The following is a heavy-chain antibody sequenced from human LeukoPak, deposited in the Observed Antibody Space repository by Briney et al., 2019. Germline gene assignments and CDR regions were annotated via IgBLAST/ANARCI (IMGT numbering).Heavy chain of an antibody. CDR2: IIPIFGTA. CDR3: ARDRAGYSSGWYDY. D-gene: IGHD6-19*01. Sequence: WASVKVSCKASGGTFSSYAISWVRQAPGQGLEWMGGIIPIFGTANYAKKFQSRVTITTDESTSTAYMELSSLRSEDTAVYYCARDRAGYSSGWYDYWGQGTLVTVSS. V-gene: IGHV1-69*05. CDR1: GGTFSSYA. J-gene: IGHJ4*02.